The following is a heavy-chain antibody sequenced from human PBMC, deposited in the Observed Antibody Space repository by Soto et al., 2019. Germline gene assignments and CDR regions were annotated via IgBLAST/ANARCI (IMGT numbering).Heavy chain of an antibody. CDR3: ARDVGYHYDGSQSGQFDF. J-gene: IGHJ4*02. CDR1: GGSISSYY. D-gene: IGHD3-22*01. V-gene: IGHV4-59*12. Sequence: ETLSSSSPVSGGSISSYYWSGIRQPPGKGLEWIGYIYYSGSTNYNPSLKSRVTISVDTSKNQSSLKLSSVTAADTAVYYCARDVGYHYDGSQSGQFDFWGQGTMVTVSS. CDR2: IYYSGST.